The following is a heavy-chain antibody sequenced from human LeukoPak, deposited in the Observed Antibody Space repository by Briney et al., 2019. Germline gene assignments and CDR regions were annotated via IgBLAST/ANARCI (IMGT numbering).Heavy chain of an antibody. V-gene: IGHV4-34*01. CDR1: GGSFSGYY. CDR2: INHSGST. CDR3: ARKHRRITMIVVVRRNNWFDP. D-gene: IGHD3-22*01. J-gene: IGHJ5*02. Sequence: PSETLSPTCAVYGGSFSGYYWSWIRQPPGKGLEWIGEINHSGSTNYNPSLKSRVTISVDTSKNQFSLKLSSVTAADTAVYYCARKHRRITMIVVVRRNNWFDPWGQGTLVTVSS.